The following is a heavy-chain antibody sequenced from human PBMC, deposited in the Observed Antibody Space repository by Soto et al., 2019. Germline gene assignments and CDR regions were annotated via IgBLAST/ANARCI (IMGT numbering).Heavy chain of an antibody. D-gene: IGHD1-26*01. J-gene: IGHJ6*02. Sequence: SETLSLTCTVSGGSVSSGSYYWSWIRQPPGKGLEWIGYIYYSGSTNYNPSLKSRVTISVDTSKNQFSLKLSSVTAADTAVYYCARATGGTLYYYYYGMDVWGQGTTVTV. V-gene: IGHV4-61*01. CDR2: IYYSGST. CDR1: GGSVSSGSYY. CDR3: ARATGGTLYYYYYGMDV.